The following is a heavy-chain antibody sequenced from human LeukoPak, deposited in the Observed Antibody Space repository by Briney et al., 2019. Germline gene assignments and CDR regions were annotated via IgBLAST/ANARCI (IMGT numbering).Heavy chain of an antibody. CDR1: GYTFTSYY. CDR3: ARGPPVWVYAIPTVWFWFDP. CDR2: INPSGGST. J-gene: IGHJ5*02. D-gene: IGHD2-8*01. Sequence: GASVKVSCKASGYTFTSYYMHWVRQAPGQGLEWMGIINPSGGSTSYAQKFQGRVTMTRDTSTSTVYMELSSLRSEDTAVYYCARGPPVWVYAIPTVWFWFDPWGQGTLVTVSS. V-gene: IGHV1-46*01.